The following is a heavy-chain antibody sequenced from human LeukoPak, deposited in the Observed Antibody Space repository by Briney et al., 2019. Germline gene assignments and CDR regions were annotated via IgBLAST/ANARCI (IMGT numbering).Heavy chain of an antibody. D-gene: IGHD3-10*01. CDR2: IYYSGST. J-gene: IGHJ4*02. Sequence: SETLSLTCTVSGGSISSGDYYWSWIRQPPGKGLERIGYIYYSGSTYYNPSLKSRVTISVDTSKNQFSLKLSSVTAADTAVYYCARALDEFGSFDYWGQGTLVTVSS. CDR1: GGSISSGDYY. V-gene: IGHV4-30-4*01. CDR3: ARALDEFGSFDY.